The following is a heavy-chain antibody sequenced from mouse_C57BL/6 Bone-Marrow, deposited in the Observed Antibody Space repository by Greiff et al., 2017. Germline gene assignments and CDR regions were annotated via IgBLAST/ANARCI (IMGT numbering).Heavy chain of an antibody. CDR3: ARGFTTVVATLYYFDY. V-gene: IGHV14-2*01. D-gene: IGHD1-1*01. Sequence: EVQLQQSGAELVKPGASVKLSCTASGFNIKDYYMHWVKQRTEQGLEWIGRIDPEDGETKYAPKFQGKATITADTSSTTAYLQISSLTSEDTAVYYCARGFTTVVATLYYFDYWGQGTTLTVSS. CDR1: GFNIKDYY. J-gene: IGHJ2*01. CDR2: IDPEDGET.